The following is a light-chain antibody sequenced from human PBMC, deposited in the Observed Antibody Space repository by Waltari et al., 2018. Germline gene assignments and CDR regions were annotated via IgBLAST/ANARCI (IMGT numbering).Light chain of an antibody. CDR2: RAS. Sequence: DMQMTQSPSTLSAMVGDRVTITCRASESISSWLAWYQQKPGKAPKLLIYRASTLQSGVPSRFSGSGSGTEFTLIISSLQPDDFATYYCQQYLNYPWTFGPGTKVEVK. V-gene: IGKV1-5*03. CDR1: ESISSW. CDR3: QQYLNYPWT. J-gene: IGKJ1*01.